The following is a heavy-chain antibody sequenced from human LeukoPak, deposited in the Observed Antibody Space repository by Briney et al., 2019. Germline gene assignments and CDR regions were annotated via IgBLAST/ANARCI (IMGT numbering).Heavy chain of an antibody. D-gene: IGHD3-10*01. J-gene: IGHJ4*02. CDR2: ISGSGGST. CDR3: AMGLAYGPDY. V-gene: IGHV3-23*01. CDR1: GFTFSSYA. Sequence: GGSLRLSCAASGFTFSSYAMSWVRQAPGKGLEWVSAISGSGGSTYYADSVKGRFTISRDNSKNTLYLQLNSLRSEDTAVYYCAMGLAYGPDYWGQGTLVTVSS.